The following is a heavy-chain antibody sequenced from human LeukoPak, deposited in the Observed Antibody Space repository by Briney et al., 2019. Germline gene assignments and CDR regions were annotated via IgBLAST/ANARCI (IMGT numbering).Heavy chain of an antibody. D-gene: IGHD6-19*01. CDR1: GYTFTSYG. J-gene: IGHJ4*02. CDR3: AKESEGGGWYLWDY. V-gene: IGHV3-23*01. CDR2: ISGSGGST. Sequence: SCKASGYTFTSYGISWVRQAPGKGLEWVSAISGSGGSTYYADSVKGRFTISRDNSKNTLYLQMNSLRAEDTAVYYCAKESEGGGWYLWDYWGQGTLVTVSS.